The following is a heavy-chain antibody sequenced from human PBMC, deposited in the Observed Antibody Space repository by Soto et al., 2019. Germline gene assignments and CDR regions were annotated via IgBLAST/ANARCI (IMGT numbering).Heavy chain of an antibody. CDR3: AKGRGGSGSLTPRVDF. CDR1: GFTFNNYA. V-gene: IGHV3-23*01. D-gene: IGHD3-10*01. Sequence: EVQLLESGGGLVQPGGSLRLSCAASGFTFNNYAMTWVRQAPGKGLEWVSAISGGGDTTSYADSVKGRFTVSRDGSKNTLYLQCSSLRAEDPALYYCAKGRGGSGSLTPRVDFWGQGTLVTVSS. J-gene: IGHJ4*02. CDR2: ISGGGDTT.